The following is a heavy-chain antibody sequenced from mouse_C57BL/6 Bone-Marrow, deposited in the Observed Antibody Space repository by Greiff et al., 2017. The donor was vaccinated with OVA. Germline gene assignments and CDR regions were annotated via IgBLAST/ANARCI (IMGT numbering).Heavy chain of an antibody. J-gene: IGHJ1*03. V-gene: IGHV1-81*01. Sequence: VQLKESGAELARPGASVKLSCKASGYTFTSYGISWVKQRTGQGLEWIGEIYPRSGNTYYNEKFKGKATLTADKSSSTAYMELRSLTSEDSAVYFCARAPYYSNDHWYFDVWGTGTTVTVSS. CDR2: IYPRSGNT. CDR3: ARAPYYSNDHWYFDV. D-gene: IGHD2-5*01. CDR1: GYTFTSYG.